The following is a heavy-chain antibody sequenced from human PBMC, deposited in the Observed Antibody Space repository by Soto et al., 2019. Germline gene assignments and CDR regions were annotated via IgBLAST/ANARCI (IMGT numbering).Heavy chain of an antibody. J-gene: IGHJ4*02. Sequence: PGESLKISCKGSGYRFTTYWIAWVRQMPGKGLEWMGIIYPSDSSTRYSPSFQGQVTISADKSISTAYLQWSSLKASDTAMYYCARSYVSTDPLDYWGLGTLVTVSS. V-gene: IGHV5-51*01. D-gene: IGHD4-4*01. CDR1: GYRFTTYW. CDR3: ARSYVSTDPLDY. CDR2: IYPSDSST.